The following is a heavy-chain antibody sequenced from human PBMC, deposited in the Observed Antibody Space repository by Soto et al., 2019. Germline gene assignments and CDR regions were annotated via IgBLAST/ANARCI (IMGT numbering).Heavy chain of an antibody. J-gene: IGHJ4*02. CDR2: ISYDGSNK. CDR1: GFTFSSYG. CDR3: SSGNGNDY. D-gene: IGHD3-10*01. Sequence: QVQLVESGGGVVQPGRSLRLSCAASGFTFSSYGMLWVRQAPGKGLEWVAVISYDGSNKYYADSVKGRFTISRDNSKNTLYLQMNSLRAEDTAVYYCSSGNGNDYWGQGTLVTVSS. V-gene: IGHV3-30*03.